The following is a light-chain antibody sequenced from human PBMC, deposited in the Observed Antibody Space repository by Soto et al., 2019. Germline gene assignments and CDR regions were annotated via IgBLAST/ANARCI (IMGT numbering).Light chain of an antibody. CDR1: SSDVGSYNL. CDR2: EGS. J-gene: IGLJ2*01. V-gene: IGLV2-23*03. CDR3: CSYAGSRTFVV. Sequence: QSALTQPASVSGSPGQSITISCTGTSSDVGSYNLVSWYQQHPGKAPKLMIYEGSYRPSGVSNRFSGSKSGNTASLTISWLQAEDEADYYCCSYAGSRTFVVFGGGTQLTVL.